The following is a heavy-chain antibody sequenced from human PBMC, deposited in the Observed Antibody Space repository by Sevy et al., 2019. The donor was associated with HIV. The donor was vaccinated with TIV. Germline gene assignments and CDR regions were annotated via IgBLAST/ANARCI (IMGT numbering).Heavy chain of an antibody. Sequence: GGSLRLSCAASGFSFSIYWMSWVRQAPGKGLEWVATMKQDGSEEDYVDSVKGRFTISRDNAKNSLFLQMNSLSAVDMAVYYCVREGLEGYSYSLDYWGHGTLVTVSS. CDR1: GFSFSIYW. D-gene: IGHD5-18*01. CDR2: MKQDGSEE. CDR3: VREGLEGYSYSLDY. V-gene: IGHV3-7*01. J-gene: IGHJ4*01.